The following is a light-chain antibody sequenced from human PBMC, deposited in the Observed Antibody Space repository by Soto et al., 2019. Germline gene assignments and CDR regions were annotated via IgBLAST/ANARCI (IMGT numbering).Light chain of an antibody. CDR2: GAF. J-gene: IGKJ1*01. CDR3: QHYNSYSEA. V-gene: IGKV1-17*03. Sequence: IQMTQSPSAMSASVGDRVTITCRASQGINDNLAWFQQKPGQVPKRLIYGAFSLQRGVPSRFSGSGSGTEFTLTISSLQPDDFATYYCQHYNSYSEAFGQGTKVDI. CDR1: QGINDN.